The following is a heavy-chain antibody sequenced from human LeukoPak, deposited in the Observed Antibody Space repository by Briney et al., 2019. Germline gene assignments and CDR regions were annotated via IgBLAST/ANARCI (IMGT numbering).Heavy chain of an antibody. D-gene: IGHD3-10*01. CDR1: GGSISSYY. Sequence: TETLSLTCTVSGGSISSYYWSWIRQPAGKGLEWIGRIYTSGSTNYNPSLKSRVTISVDTSKNQFSLKLSSVTAADTAVYYCARVDRGVPAFSGKKQNYYYYYMDVWGKGTTVTISS. CDR3: ARVDRGVPAFSGKKQNYYYYYMDV. J-gene: IGHJ6*03. CDR2: IYTSGST. V-gene: IGHV4-4*07.